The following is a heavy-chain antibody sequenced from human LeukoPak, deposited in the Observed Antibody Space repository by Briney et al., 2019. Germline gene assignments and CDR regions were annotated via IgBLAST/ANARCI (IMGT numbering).Heavy chain of an antibody. J-gene: IGHJ4*02. CDR3: AKGSIREGFDY. Sequence: GRSLRLSCAASGFTFDDYAMHWVRQAPGKGLEWVSGISWNSGSIGCADSVKGRFTISRDNAKNSLYLQMNSLRAEDTALYYCAKGSIREGFDYWGQGTLVTVSS. CDR1: GFTFDDYA. CDR2: ISWNSGSI. V-gene: IGHV3-9*01.